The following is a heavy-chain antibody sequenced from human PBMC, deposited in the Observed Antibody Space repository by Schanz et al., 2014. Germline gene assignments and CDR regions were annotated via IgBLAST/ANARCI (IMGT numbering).Heavy chain of an antibody. CDR1: GFTFSSHS. CDR3: TSMATIPRNWFDP. Sequence: EVQLVESGGGLVKPGGSLRLSCVASGFTFSSHSMSWVRQAPGKGLEWVGRIKSNTDGGTTDYATPVKGRFTISRDDSKNTLYLQMNSLKSEDTAVYYCTSMATIPRNWFDPWGQGTLVTVSS. V-gene: IGHV3-15*01. CDR2: IKSNTDGGTT. J-gene: IGHJ5*02. D-gene: IGHD2-2*02.